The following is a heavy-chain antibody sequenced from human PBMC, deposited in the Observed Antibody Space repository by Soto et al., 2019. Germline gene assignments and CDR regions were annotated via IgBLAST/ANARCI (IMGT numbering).Heavy chain of an antibody. CDR1: GFRFDDYA. Sequence: EVQLVESGGGLVQPGRSLRVSCAASGFRFDDYAMHWVRQAPGKGLEWFSGISWNSGSIGYADSVKGRFTISRDNAKNSLYLQMNSLRPDDTAMYYCAKDRHKGYDSSWYGFDYWGQGTLVTVSS. CDR3: AKDRHKGYDSSWYGFDY. D-gene: IGHD6-13*01. CDR2: ISWNSGSI. J-gene: IGHJ4*02. V-gene: IGHV3-9*01.